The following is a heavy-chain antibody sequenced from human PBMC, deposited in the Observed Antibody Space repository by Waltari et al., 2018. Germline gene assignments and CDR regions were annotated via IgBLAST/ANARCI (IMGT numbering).Heavy chain of an antibody. CDR3: ASPPLNSSGYDY. V-gene: IGHV4-34*01. J-gene: IGHJ4*02. CDR2: INNSGST. CDR1: GGSFSGYY. D-gene: IGHD6-19*01. Sequence: QVQLQQWGAGLLKPSETLSLTCAVYGGSFSGYYWSWIRQPPGKGLGWIGEINNSGSTNYNPSLKSRVTSSVDTPKNQFTLKLSSGTAADTAVYYCASPPLNSSGYDYWGQGTLVTVSS.